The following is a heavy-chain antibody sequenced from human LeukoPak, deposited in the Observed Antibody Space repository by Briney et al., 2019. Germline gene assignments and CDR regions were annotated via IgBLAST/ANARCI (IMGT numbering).Heavy chain of an antibody. D-gene: IGHD3-22*01. CDR3: ARDANNYYDSSGYYQDY. CDR2: INTNTGNP. Sequence: GASVKVSRKASGYTFTSYAMNWVRQAPGQGLEWMGWINTNTGNPTYAQGFTGRFVFSLDTSVSTAYLQISSLKAEDTAVYYCARDANNYYDSSGYYQDYWGQGTLVTVSS. J-gene: IGHJ4*02. V-gene: IGHV7-4-1*02. CDR1: GYTFTSYA.